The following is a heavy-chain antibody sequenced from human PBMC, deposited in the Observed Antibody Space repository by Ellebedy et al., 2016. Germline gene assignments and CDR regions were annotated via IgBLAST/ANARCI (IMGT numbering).Heavy chain of an antibody. J-gene: IGHJ3*02. D-gene: IGHD3-22*01. V-gene: IGHV4-30-4*01. CDR3: ARVVNDAFDI. CDR2: IYYSGST. Sequence: SETLSLXXTVSGGSISSGDYYWCWIRQPPGKGLEWIGYIYYSGSTYYNPSLKSRVTISVDTSKNQFSLKLSSVTAADTAVYYCARVVNDAFDIWGQGTMVTVSS. CDR1: GGSISSGDYY.